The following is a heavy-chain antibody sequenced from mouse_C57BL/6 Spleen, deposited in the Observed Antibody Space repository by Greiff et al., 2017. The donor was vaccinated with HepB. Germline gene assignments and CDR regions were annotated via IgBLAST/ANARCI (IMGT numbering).Heavy chain of an antibody. V-gene: IGHV1-80*01. CDR2: IYPGDGDT. D-gene: IGHD4-1*01. CDR3: ARETGTGTWYFDV. Sequence: VQLQQSGAELVKPGASVKISCKASGYAFSSYWMNWVKQRPGKGLEWIGQIYPGDGDTNYNGKFKGKATLTADKSSSTAYMQLSSLTSEDSAVYFCARETGTGTWYFDVWGTGTTVTVSS. CDR1: GYAFSSYW. J-gene: IGHJ1*03.